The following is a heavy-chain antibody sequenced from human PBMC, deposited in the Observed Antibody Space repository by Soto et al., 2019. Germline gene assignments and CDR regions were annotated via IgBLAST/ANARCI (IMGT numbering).Heavy chain of an antibody. CDR2: ISGSGGTT. CDR3: AKDRDCSGGSCYYNY. Sequence: GGSLRLSCAASGFTFSSYAMSWVRQAPGKGLEWVSAISGSGGTTYYADSVKGRFTISRDNSKNTLYLQMNSLRAEDTAVYYCAKDRDCSGGSCYYNYWGQGTLVTVSS. V-gene: IGHV3-23*01. CDR1: GFTFSSYA. J-gene: IGHJ4*02. D-gene: IGHD2-15*01.